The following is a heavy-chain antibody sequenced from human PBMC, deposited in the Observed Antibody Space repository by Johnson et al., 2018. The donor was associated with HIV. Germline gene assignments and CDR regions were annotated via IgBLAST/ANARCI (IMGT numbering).Heavy chain of an antibody. V-gene: IGHV3-30-3*01. Sequence: QVQLVESGGSVVQPGRSLRLSCAASGFTFSSYALHWVRQAPGKGLEWVAVISYDGSNKYYTDSVRGRFTISRANSKNTLYVQMNSLRAEDQAVYYCERGIPAAFDIWGQGTMVTVSA. J-gene: IGHJ3*02. CDR1: GFTFSSYA. CDR2: ISYDGSNK. CDR3: ERGIPAAFDI. D-gene: IGHD2-2*01.